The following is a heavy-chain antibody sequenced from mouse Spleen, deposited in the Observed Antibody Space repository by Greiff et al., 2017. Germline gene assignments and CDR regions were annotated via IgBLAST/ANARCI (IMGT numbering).Heavy chain of an antibody. CDR3: APWFAY. CDR2: IDPSDSYT. CDR1: GYTFTSYS. J-gene: IGHJ3*01. V-gene: IGHV1-50*01. Sequence: QVQLQQPGAELVKPGASVKLSCKASGYTFTSYSMQWVKQRPGQGLEWIGEIDPSDSYTNYNQKFKGKATLTVDTSSSTAYMQLSSLTSEDSAVYYCAPWFAYWGQGTLVTVSA.